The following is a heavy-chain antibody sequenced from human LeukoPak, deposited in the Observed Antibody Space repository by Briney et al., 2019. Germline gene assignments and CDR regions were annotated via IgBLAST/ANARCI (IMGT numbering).Heavy chain of an antibody. CDR1: GYTFTSYG. Sequence: ASVKVSCKASGYTFTSYGISWVRQAPGQGLEWMGGIIPIFGTANYAQKFQGRVTITADESTSTAYMELSSLRSEDTAVYYCARDYGSGSYYNTLFDIWGQGTMVTVSS. J-gene: IGHJ3*02. V-gene: IGHV1-69*13. D-gene: IGHD3-10*01. CDR3: ARDYGSGSYYNTLFDI. CDR2: IIPIFGTA.